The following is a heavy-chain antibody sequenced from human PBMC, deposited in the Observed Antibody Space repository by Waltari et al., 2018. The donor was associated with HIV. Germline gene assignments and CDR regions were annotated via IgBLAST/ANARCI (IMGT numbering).Heavy chain of an antibody. CDR3: ARSERIAARPFDY. CDR1: GFTFDDYA. V-gene: IGHV3-9*01. D-gene: IGHD6-6*01. J-gene: IGHJ4*02. Sequence: EVQLVESGGGLVQPGRSLRLSCAASGFTFDDYAMHWVRQAPGKGLEWVSGISWNSGSIGYADSVKGRFTISRDNAKNSLYLQMNSLRAEDTALYYCARSERIAARPFDYWGQGTLVTVSS. CDR2: ISWNSGSI.